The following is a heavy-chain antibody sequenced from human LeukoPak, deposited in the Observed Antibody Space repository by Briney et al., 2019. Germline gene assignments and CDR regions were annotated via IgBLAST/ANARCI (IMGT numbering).Heavy chain of an antibody. V-gene: IGHV4-34*01. CDR3: ARGLNSYDSMVPPTSNAY. CDR2: INHSGST. D-gene: IGHD3-22*01. CDR1: GGSLSGYF. Sequence: SETLSLTCAVYGGSLSGYFWSGICQPPGKGLEWSGEINHSGSTNYNPSLTSRVTISVDTSKNQFSLKLSSVTAADTAVYYCARGLNSYDSMVPPTSNAYWGQGTLVTVSS. J-gene: IGHJ4*02.